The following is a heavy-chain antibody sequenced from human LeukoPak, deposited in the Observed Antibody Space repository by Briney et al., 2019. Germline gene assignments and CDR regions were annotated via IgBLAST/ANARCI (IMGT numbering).Heavy chain of an antibody. D-gene: IGHD3-22*01. CDR3: ARGEGSGYYYDYWFDP. V-gene: IGHV3-30*04. CDR2: ISYDGSNK. J-gene: IGHJ5*02. CDR1: GFTFSSYA. Sequence: GGSLRLSYAASGFTFSSYATHWVRQAPGKGLEWVAVISYDGSNKYYADSVKGRFTISRDNSKNTLYLQMNSLRAEDTAVYYCARGEGSGYYYDYWFDPWGQGTLVTVSS.